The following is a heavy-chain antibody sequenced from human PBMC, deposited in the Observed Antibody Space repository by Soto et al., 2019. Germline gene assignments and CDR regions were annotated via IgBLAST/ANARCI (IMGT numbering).Heavy chain of an antibody. CDR2: ISPYSGNT. Sequence: QVQLVQSGGEVRKAGASVTVSCKAANYTSTDHGFSWVRQAPGQGLEWLGWISPYSGNTNYARNFRGRITMTTTIGRSTSTAYMELKSLRSDDTAVYYCARDLGDHFDSWGQGTLVTVSS. CDR3: ARDLGDHFDS. D-gene: IGHD3-16*01. J-gene: IGHJ4*02. CDR1: NYTSTDHG. V-gene: IGHV1-18*01.